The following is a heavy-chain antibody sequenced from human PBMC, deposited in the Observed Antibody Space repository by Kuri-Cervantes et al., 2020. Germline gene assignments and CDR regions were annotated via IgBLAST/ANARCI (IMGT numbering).Heavy chain of an antibody. CDR1: GFTFSSYA. D-gene: IGHD3-10*01. Sequence: GESLKISCAASGFTFSSYAMSWVRQAPGKGLEWVSAISGSGGSTYYADSVKGRFTISRDNSKNTLYLQMNSLRAEDTAVYYCARISGSYYNVLDYWGQGTRVTVSS. V-gene: IGHV3-23*01. J-gene: IGHJ4*02. CDR2: ISGSGGST. CDR3: ARISGSYYNVLDY.